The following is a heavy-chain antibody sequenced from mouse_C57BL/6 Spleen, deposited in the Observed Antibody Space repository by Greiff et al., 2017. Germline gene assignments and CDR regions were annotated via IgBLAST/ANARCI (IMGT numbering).Heavy chain of an antibody. CDR3: VRDDELVYAMDY. V-gene: IGHV10-3*01. Sequence: EVQLVESGGGLVQPKGSLKLSCAASGFTFNTYAMHWVRQAPGKGLEWVARIRSKSSNYATYYADSVKDRFTISRADSPSMLYLQMNNLKTEDTAMYYCVRDDELVYAMDYWGQGTSVTVSS. J-gene: IGHJ4*01. D-gene: IGHD2-3*01. CDR1: GFTFNTYA. CDR2: IRSKSSNYAT.